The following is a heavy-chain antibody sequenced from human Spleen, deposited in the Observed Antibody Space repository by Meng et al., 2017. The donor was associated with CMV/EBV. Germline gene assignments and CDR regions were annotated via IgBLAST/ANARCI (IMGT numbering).Heavy chain of an antibody. CDR2: ISAYNGNT. J-gene: IGHJ5*02. D-gene: IGHD1-7*01. CDR3: ASGDPGTTLWFDP. V-gene: IGHV1-18*01. Sequence: ASVKVSCKASGYTFTSYGISWVRQAPGQGLEWMGWISAYNGNTNYAQKLQGRVTMTTDTSTSTAYMELSSLRSEDTAVYYCASGDPGTTLWFDPWGQGTLVTVS. CDR1: GYTFTSYG.